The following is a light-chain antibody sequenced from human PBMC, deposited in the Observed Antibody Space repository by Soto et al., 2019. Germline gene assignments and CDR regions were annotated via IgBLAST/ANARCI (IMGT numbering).Light chain of an antibody. V-gene: IGLV2-14*01. CDR2: DVS. J-gene: IGLJ2*01. Sequence: QSVLTQPAPVSGSPGQSITISCTGTSSDVGGYNYVSWYQQHPGKAPKLMIYDVSNRPSGVSNRVSGSKSGNTASLTISGLEAEDEADYYCSSYTSSSTLVVFGGGTKLTVL. CDR3: SSYTSSSTLVV. CDR1: SSDVGGYNY.